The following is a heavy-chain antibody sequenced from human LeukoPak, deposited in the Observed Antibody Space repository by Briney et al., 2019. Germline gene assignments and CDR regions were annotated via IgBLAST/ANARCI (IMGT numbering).Heavy chain of an antibody. CDR1: GGSISSYY. D-gene: IGHD6-6*01. J-gene: IGHJ5*02. CDR3: ARTLYSGSFVWFDP. CDR2: IYYSGST. Sequence: SETLSLTCTVSGGSISSYYWSWIRQPPGKGLEWIGYIYYSGSTNYNPSLKSRVTISVDTSKNQFSLKLSSVTAADTAVYYCARTLYSGSFVWFDPWGQGTLVTVSS. V-gene: IGHV4-59*01.